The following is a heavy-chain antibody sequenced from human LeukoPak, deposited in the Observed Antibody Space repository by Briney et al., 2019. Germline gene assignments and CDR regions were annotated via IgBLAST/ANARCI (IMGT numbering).Heavy chain of an antibody. J-gene: IGHJ5*02. CDR2: ISAYSGNT. Sequence: ASVTVSCKASGYTFTSYGISWVRQAPGQGLEWMGWISAYSGNTNYAQKLQGRVTMTTDTSTSTAYMELRSLRSDDTAVYYCARGPPYQLLSWFDPWGQGTLVTVSS. CDR3: ARGPPYQLLSWFDP. V-gene: IGHV1-18*01. D-gene: IGHD2-2*01. CDR1: GYTFTSYG.